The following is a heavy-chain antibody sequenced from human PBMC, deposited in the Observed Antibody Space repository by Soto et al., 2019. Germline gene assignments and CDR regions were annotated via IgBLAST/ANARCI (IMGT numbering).Heavy chain of an antibody. CDR3: ARDQAAGATRTYYYYYYGMDL. D-gene: IGHD1-26*01. CDR2: ISAYNGNT. Sequence: ASVKVSCKASGYTFTSYGISWVRQAPGQGLEWMGWISAYNGNTNYAQKLQGRVTMTTDTSTSTAYMELRSLRSDDTAVYYCARDQAAGATRTYYYYYYGMDLWGQGTKVTVSS. CDR1: GYTFTSYG. J-gene: IGHJ6*02. V-gene: IGHV1-18*01.